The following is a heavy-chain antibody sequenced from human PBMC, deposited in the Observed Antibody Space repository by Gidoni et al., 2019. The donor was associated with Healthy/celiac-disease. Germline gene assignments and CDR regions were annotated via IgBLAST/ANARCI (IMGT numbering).Heavy chain of an antibody. V-gene: IGHV3-33*01. CDR3: ARDRRFLRALDY. J-gene: IGHJ4*02. CDR2: IWYDGSNK. Sequence: SYGMHWVRQAPGKGLEWVAVIWYDGSNKYYADSVKGRFTISRDNSKNTLYLQMNSLRAEDTAVYYCARDRRFLRALDYWGQGTLVTVSS. D-gene: IGHD3-3*01. CDR1: SYG.